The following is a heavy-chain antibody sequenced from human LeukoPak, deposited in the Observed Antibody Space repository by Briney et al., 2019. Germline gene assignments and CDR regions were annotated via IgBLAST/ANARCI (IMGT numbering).Heavy chain of an antibody. CDR3: ARWRYDGNYVHAFDI. J-gene: IGHJ3*02. Sequence: GGSLRLSCAASGFTFSSYSRNWVRQAPGKGLEWVSSISSSSSYIYYAHSVKGRFTISRDNDKNSLYLQMNSLRAEDTAVYYCARWRYDGNYVHAFDIWGQGTMVTVSS. CDR2: ISSSSSYI. D-gene: IGHD4-17*01. CDR1: GFTFSSYS. V-gene: IGHV3-21*01.